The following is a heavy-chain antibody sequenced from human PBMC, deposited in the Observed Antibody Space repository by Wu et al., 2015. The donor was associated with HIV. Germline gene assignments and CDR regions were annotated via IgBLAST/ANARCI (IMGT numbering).Heavy chain of an antibody. CDR1: GGTFNTYI. J-gene: IGHJ4*02. V-gene: IGHV1-69*13. CDR2: IIPIFGSA. Sequence: QVQLVQSGAEVKRPGSSVKVSCKASGGTFNTYIITWVRQAPGQGLEWLGRIIPIFGSANYAQKFQGRVTISADESTSTAYMELSSLRSGDTAIYYCARAVGSTGYSIDYWGQGTLVTVSS. D-gene: IGHD3-22*01. CDR3: ARAVGSTGYSIDY.